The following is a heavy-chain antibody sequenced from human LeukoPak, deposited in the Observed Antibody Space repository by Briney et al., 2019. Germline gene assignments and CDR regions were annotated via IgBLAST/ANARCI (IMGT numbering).Heavy chain of an antibody. Sequence: GGSLRLSCAASGFTFSSYWMSWVRQAPGKGLEWVANIKQDGSEKYYVDSVKGRFTISRDNAKNSLYLQMNSLRAEDTAVYYCAREQPDYYGSGSYFDYWGQGTLVTVSS. CDR1: GFTFSSYW. CDR2: IKQDGSEK. CDR3: AREQPDYYGSGSYFDY. J-gene: IGHJ4*02. D-gene: IGHD3-10*01. V-gene: IGHV3-7*01.